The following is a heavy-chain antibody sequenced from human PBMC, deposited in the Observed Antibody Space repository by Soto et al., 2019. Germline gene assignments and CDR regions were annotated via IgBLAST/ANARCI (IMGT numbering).Heavy chain of an antibody. D-gene: IGHD6-13*01. CDR1: GGSFSGYY. Sequence: NPSETLSLTCAVYGGSFSGYYWSWIRQPPGKGLEWIGEINHSGSTNYNPSLKSRVTISVDTSKNQFSLKLSSVTAADTAVYYCARGAGGGSSSWYFYYYYMDVWGKGTTVTVSS. V-gene: IGHV4-34*01. CDR2: INHSGST. J-gene: IGHJ6*03. CDR3: ARGAGGGSSSWYFYYYYMDV.